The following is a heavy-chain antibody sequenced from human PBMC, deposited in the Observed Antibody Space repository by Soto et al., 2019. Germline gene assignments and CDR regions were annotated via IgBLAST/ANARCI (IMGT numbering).Heavy chain of an antibody. V-gene: IGHV3-48*01. D-gene: IGHD5-18*01. CDR1: GFSFSSYS. CDR2: ISTSSSTI. CDR3: AGEGGYSYGYHS. J-gene: IGHJ4*02. Sequence: EVQLVESGGGLVQPGGSLRLSCAASGFSFSSYSMNWVRQAPGKGLEWVSYISTSSSTIYYADSVKGRFTISRDNAKNSLYLQMKRLRAEDTAVYYCAGEGGYSYGYHSWGQGTLVSVSS.